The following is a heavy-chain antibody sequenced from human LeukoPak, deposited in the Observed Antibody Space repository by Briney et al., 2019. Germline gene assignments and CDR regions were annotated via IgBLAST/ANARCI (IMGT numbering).Heavy chain of an antibody. CDR1: GGSISSYY. J-gene: IGHJ4*02. D-gene: IGHD5-24*01. CDR2: IYYSGST. Sequence: SETLSLTCTVSGGSISSYYWSWIRQPPGKGLEWIGYIYYSGSTNYNPSLKGRVTISVDTSKNQFSLKLSSVTAADTAVYYCARDRDGYNLFDYWGQGTLVTVSS. V-gene: IGHV4-59*01. CDR3: ARDRDGYNLFDY.